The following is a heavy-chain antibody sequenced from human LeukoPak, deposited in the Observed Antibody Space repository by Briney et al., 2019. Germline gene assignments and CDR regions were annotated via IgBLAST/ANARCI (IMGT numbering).Heavy chain of an antibody. CDR2: IYYSGST. CDR1: GGSISSYY. CDR3: ARLYSSSSGFDY. V-gene: IGHV4-59*01. D-gene: IGHD6-6*01. J-gene: IGHJ4*02. Sequence: SETLSLTCTVSGGSISSYYWSWIRQPPGKGLEWIGYIYYSGSTNYNPSLKSRVTISVDTSKNQFSLKLSSVTAADTAVYYCARLYSSSSGFDYWGQGTLVTVPS.